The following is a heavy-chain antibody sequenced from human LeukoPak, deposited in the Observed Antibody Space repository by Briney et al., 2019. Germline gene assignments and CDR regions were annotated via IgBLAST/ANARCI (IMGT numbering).Heavy chain of an antibody. CDR2: INDYTGDT. J-gene: IGHJ6*02. D-gene: IGHD3-22*01. Sequence: PSETLSLTCTVYGGSFTDYFWTWIRQSPGKGLEWIGEINDYTGDTNYNPSLNSRVSLSLENSKNQFSLELRSVTAADTAVYCCARGRIAKIVVVHSFSYGMDVWGQGTTVTVSS. CDR3: ARGRIAKIVVVHSFSYGMDV. V-gene: IGHV4-34*01. CDR1: GGSFTDYF.